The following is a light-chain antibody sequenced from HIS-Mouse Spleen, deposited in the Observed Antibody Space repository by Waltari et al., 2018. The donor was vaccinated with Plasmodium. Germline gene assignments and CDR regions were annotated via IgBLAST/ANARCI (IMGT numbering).Light chain of an antibody. CDR3: QQYNNWSFT. CDR1: QRVSSN. V-gene: IGKV3-15*01. Sequence: EIVMTQSPATLSVSPGERATLSCRASQRVSSNLAWYQQKPGQAPRLRIYGASTRATGIPARSSGSGSGTEFTLTNSCLPSEDFAAYYCQQYNNWSFTFGPGTKVDIK. J-gene: IGKJ3*01. CDR2: GAS.